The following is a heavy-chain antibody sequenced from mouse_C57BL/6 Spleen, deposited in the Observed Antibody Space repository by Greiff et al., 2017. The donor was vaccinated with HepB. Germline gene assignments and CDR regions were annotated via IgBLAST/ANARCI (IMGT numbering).Heavy chain of an antibody. Sequence: VQLQESGPELVKPGASVKISCKASGYAFSSSWMNWVKQRPGKGLEWIGRIYPGDGDTNYNGKFKGKATLTADKSSSTAYMQLSSLTSADSAVYFCAREWLYYGSSVYAMDYWGQGTSVTVSS. CDR3: AREWLYYGSSVYAMDY. D-gene: IGHD1-1*01. J-gene: IGHJ4*01. V-gene: IGHV1-82*01. CDR1: GYAFSSSW. CDR2: IYPGDGDT.